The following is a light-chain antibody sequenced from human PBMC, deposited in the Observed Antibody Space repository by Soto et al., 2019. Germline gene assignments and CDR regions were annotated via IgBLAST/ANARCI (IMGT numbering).Light chain of an antibody. CDR1: QSLSNS. Sequence: EIVLTQSPATLSLSPGERATLSCRASQSLSNSLAWYQQRPGQAPRLLIYDASKRATDIPARFSGGGSGTDFTLTISSLELEDFADYYCQQRNNWPLTFGGGTQVEIK. V-gene: IGKV3-11*01. J-gene: IGKJ4*01. CDR3: QQRNNWPLT. CDR2: DAS.